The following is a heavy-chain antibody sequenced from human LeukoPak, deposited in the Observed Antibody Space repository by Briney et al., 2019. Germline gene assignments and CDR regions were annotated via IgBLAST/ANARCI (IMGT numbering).Heavy chain of an antibody. CDR3: ARSARWLQFDY. CDR2: IYYSGST. Sequence: SQTLSLTCTVSGGSISSGGYYWSWIRQHPGKGLEWIGYIYYSGSTYYNPSLKSRVTILVDTSKNQFSLKLSSVTAADTAVYYCARSARWLQFDYWGQGTLVTVSS. CDR1: GGSISSGGYY. D-gene: IGHD5-24*01. V-gene: IGHV4-31*03. J-gene: IGHJ4*02.